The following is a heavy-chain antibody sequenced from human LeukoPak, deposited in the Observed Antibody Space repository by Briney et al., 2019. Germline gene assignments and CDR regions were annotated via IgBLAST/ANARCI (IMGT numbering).Heavy chain of an antibody. Sequence: HPGGSLRLSCAASGFTVSSNYMSWVRQAPGKGLEWVSVIYSGGSTYYADSVKGRFTISRDNSKNTLYLQMNSLRAEDTAVYYCAKDNVLLWFGELLSGGNFDYWGQGTLVTVSS. J-gene: IGHJ4*02. CDR2: IYSGGST. V-gene: IGHV3-66*01. CDR3: AKDNVLLWFGELLSGGNFDY. D-gene: IGHD3-10*01. CDR1: GFTVSSNY.